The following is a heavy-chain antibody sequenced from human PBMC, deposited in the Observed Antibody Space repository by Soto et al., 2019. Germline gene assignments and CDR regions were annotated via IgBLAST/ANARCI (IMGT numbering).Heavy chain of an antibody. CDR3: ALGGRYCSGGSCYWEDYYYYGMDV. D-gene: IGHD2-15*01. V-gene: IGHV4-59*01. CDR2: IYYSGST. J-gene: IGHJ6*02. Sequence: SETLSLTCTVSGGSISSYCWSLIRQPPGKGLEWIGYIYYSGSTNYNPSLTSRVTISVDTSKNQFSLKLSSVSAADTAVYYCALGGRYCSGGSCYWEDYYYYGMDVWGQGPTVTV. CDR1: GGSISSYC.